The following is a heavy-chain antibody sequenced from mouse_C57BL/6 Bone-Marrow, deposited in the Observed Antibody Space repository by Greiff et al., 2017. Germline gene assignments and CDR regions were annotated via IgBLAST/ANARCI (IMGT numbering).Heavy chain of an antibody. CDR2: IEPNSGGA. CDR1: GYTFTSYW. Sequence: QVQLQQPGAELVKPGASVKLSCKASGYTFTSYWMHWVKQRPGRGLEWMGRIEPNSGGAKYNEMFKSKATPTVDKPCRTAYMQLSSLTSEDSAVYYCVRTTVVATRAYWYFDVWGTGTTVTVSS. D-gene: IGHD1-1*01. CDR3: VRTTVVATRAYWYFDV. V-gene: IGHV1-72*01. J-gene: IGHJ1*03.